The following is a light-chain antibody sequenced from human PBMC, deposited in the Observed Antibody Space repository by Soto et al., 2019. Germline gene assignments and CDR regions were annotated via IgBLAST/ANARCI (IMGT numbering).Light chain of an antibody. V-gene: IGLV2-11*01. CDR2: DVS. Sequence: QSALTQPRSVSGSPGQSVTISCTGTSSDVGGYNYVSWYQQHPGKAPKLMIYDVSKRPSGVPDRFSGSKSGNTASLTISGLQADDEADYYCCSYAGSYISEVSGTGTKLTVL. J-gene: IGLJ1*01. CDR1: SSDVGGYNY. CDR3: CSYAGSYISEV.